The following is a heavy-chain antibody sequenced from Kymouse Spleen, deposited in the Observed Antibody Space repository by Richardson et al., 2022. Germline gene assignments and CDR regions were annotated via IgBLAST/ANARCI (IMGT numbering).Heavy chain of an antibody. Sequence: QVQLVESGGGVVQPGRSLRLSCAASGFTFSSYGMHWVRQAPGKGLEWVAVIWYDGSNKYYADSVKGRFTISRDNSKNTLYLQMNSLRAEDTAVYYCARQGITGTNHDAFDIWGQGTMVTVSS. J-gene: IGHJ3*02. CDR3: ARQGITGTNHDAFDI. V-gene: IGHV3-33*01. CDR1: GFTFSSYG. D-gene: IGHD1-7*01. CDR2: IWYDGSNK.